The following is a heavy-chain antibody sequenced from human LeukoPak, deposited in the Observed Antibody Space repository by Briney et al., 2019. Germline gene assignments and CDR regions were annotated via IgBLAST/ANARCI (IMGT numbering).Heavy chain of an antibody. J-gene: IGHJ3*02. D-gene: IGHD2-8*01. CDR3: ARDRTRDAFDI. V-gene: IGHV3-21*01. CDR1: GFTFSSYS. Sequence: GGSLRLSCAASGFTFSSYSMNWVRQAPGKGLEWVSPISSSSSYIYYADSVKGRFTISRDNAKNSLYLQMNSLRAEDTAVYYCARDRTRDAFDIWGQGTMVTVSS. CDR2: ISSSSSYI.